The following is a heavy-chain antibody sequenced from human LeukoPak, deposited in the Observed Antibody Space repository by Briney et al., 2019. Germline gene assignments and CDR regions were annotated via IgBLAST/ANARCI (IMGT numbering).Heavy chain of an antibody. Sequence: ASVKVSCKASGYTFTSYYMHWVRQAPGQGLEWMGIINPSGGSTSYAQKFQGRVTMTRDMSTSTVYMELSSLRSEDTAVYYCATSPRVQQWLDLFDYWGQGTLVTVSS. J-gene: IGHJ4*02. CDR1: GYTFTSYY. V-gene: IGHV1-46*01. D-gene: IGHD6-19*01. CDR3: ATSPRVQQWLDLFDY. CDR2: INPSGGST.